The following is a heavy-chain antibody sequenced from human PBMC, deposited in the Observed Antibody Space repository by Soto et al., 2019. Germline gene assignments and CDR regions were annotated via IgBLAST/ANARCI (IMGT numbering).Heavy chain of an antibody. CDR2: ISGSGGST. Sequence: GGSLRLSCAASGFTFSSYAMSWVRQAPGKGLEWVSAISGSGGSTYYADSVKGRFTISRDNSKNTLYLQMNSLRAEDTAVYYCAKDQQIFGVVIIKDYYYMDVWGKGTTVTVSS. V-gene: IGHV3-23*01. J-gene: IGHJ6*03. D-gene: IGHD3-3*01. CDR1: GFTFSSYA. CDR3: AKDQQIFGVVIIKDYYYMDV.